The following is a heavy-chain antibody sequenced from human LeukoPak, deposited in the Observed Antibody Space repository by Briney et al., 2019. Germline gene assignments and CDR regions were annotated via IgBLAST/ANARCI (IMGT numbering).Heavy chain of an antibody. CDR1: GSTFTSYG. Sequence: ASVKASCKASGSTFTSYGISRVRQAPGQRLEGIGWISAYNGNTNYAQKLQGIVTMTTDTSTSTAYMELRSLRSDDTAVYYCARDADDYGDYPPCFGYWGQGTLVTVSS. CDR3: ARDADDYGDYPPCFGY. CDR2: ISAYNGNT. J-gene: IGHJ4*02. D-gene: IGHD4-17*01. V-gene: IGHV1-18*01.